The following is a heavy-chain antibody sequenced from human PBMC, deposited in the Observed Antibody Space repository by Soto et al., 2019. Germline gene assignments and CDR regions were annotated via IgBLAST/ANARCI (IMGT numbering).Heavy chain of an antibody. Sequence: SETLSLTCTVSGGSISSYYWSWIRQPPGKGLEWIGYIYYSGSTNYNPSLKSRVTISVDTSKNQFSLKLSSVTAADTAVYYCAMVVPASRWFDPWGQGTLVTVS. J-gene: IGHJ5*02. V-gene: IGHV4-59*01. CDR1: GGSISSYY. D-gene: IGHD2-2*01. CDR2: IYYSGST. CDR3: AMVVPASRWFDP.